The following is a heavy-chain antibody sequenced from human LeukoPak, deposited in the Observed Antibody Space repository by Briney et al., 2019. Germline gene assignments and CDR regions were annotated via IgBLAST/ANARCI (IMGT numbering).Heavy chain of an antibody. CDR1: GFTFANAW. Sequence: PGGSLRLSCAASGFTFANAWMCWVRQAPGKGLEWIDRIKSKTDGGATDYAAPVKGRFTISRDDSKNTLYQQMNSLKTEDTAVYYCTTQSSGYTPLDYWGQGTLVTVSS. CDR3: TTQSSGYTPLDY. D-gene: IGHD3-22*01. J-gene: IGHJ4*02. V-gene: IGHV3-15*01. CDR2: IKSKTDGGAT.